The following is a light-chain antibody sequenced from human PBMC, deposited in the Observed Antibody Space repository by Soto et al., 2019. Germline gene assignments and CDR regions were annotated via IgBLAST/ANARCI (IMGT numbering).Light chain of an antibody. CDR1: QSISSN. CDR2: RTS. V-gene: IGKV3-15*01. Sequence: DIVMTQSPSTLSVSPLDRSTLSCRASQSISSNLAWYQQKPGQAPRLLMFRTSSRATGFPARFSGSGSGTEFNLTISSLQSEDFGVYYCQQYNNWPRATFGGGTKVDIK. CDR3: QQYNNWPRAT. J-gene: IGKJ4*01.